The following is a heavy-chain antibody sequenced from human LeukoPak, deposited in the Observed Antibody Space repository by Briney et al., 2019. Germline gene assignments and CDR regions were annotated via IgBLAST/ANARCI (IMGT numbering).Heavy chain of an antibody. CDR2: IIPILGIA. D-gene: IGHD3-22*01. CDR1: GGTFSSYA. V-gene: IGHV1-69*04. Sequence: SVKVSCKASGGTFSSYAISWVRQAPGQGLEWMGRIIPILGIANYAQKFQGRVTITADKSTSTVYMGLSSLRSEDTAVYYCARDQFRPDSSGYYYVYWGQGTLVTVSS. CDR3: ARDQFRPDSSGYYYVY. J-gene: IGHJ4*02.